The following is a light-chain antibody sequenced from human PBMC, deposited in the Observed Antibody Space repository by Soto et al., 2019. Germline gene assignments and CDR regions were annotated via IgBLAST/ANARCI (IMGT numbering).Light chain of an antibody. V-gene: IGKV3-11*01. J-gene: IGKJ4*01. CDR2: DAS. Sequence: EIVLTQSPATLSLSPGERATLSCRASQSVSSYLAWYQQKPGQAPTLLIYDASNMATVIPARFSGSGSGTDFTLTINSLEPEDFAVYYCQQRRNWTCTFGGGTKVEIK. CDR3: QQRRNWTCT. CDR1: QSVSSY.